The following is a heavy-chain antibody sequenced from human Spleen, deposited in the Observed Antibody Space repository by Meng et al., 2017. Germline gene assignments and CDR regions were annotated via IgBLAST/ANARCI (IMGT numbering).Heavy chain of an antibody. V-gene: IGHV3-48*03. Sequence: GGSLRLSCAASGIIFSSFEMNWVRQAPGKGLEWVSYISSGGTDIYYADSVKGRFTISRDNAKNSLYLQMNSLRAEDTAVYYCARCYGSSWFDPWGQGTLVTVSS. CDR3: ARCYGSSWFDP. CDR1: GIIFSSFE. CDR2: ISSGGTDI. J-gene: IGHJ5*02. D-gene: IGHD4-17*01.